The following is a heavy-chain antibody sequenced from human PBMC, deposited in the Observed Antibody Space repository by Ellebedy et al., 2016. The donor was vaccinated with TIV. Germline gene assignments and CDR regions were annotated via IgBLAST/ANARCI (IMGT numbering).Heavy chain of an antibody. J-gene: IGHJ3*01. CDR1: GYTFTSYD. V-gene: IGHV1-8*01. Sequence: ASVKVSXXASGYTFTSYDINWVRQATGQGLEWLGWMNPSSGNTGSAQKFQGRVTMTRDTSISTAYMELSSLRSEDTAVYYCARGHYNSSWYLVFDVWGQGTVVTVSS. D-gene: IGHD6-13*01. CDR2: MNPSSGNT. CDR3: ARGHYNSSWYLVFDV.